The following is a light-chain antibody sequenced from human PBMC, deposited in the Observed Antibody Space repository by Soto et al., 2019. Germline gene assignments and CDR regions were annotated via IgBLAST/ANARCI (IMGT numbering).Light chain of an antibody. V-gene: IGKV1-5*03. J-gene: IGKJ4*01. CDR2: KAS. CDR3: QQYNRISLLT. Sequence: DVQRTQSPSTLSASVGDRVTITCRASQSISNWLAWYQQKPGKAPKLLIYKASTLESAVPSRFSGSGSGTEFTLTISSLQPDDFATYYCQQYNRISLLTFGGGTKVDIK. CDR1: QSISNW.